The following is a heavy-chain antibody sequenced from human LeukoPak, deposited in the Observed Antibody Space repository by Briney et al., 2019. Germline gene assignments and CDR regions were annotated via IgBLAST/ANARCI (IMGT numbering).Heavy chain of an antibody. V-gene: IGHV5-51*01. Sequence: GESLKISCKGSGYSFTSYWIGWVRQMPGKGPEWMGIIYPGDSDTRYSPSFQGQVTISADKSISTAYLQWSSLKASDTAMYYCARHSTLYCSGGSCYDGWFDPWGQGTLVTVSS. CDR2: IYPGDSDT. CDR1: GYSFTSYW. J-gene: IGHJ5*02. D-gene: IGHD2-15*01. CDR3: ARHSTLYCSGGSCYDGWFDP.